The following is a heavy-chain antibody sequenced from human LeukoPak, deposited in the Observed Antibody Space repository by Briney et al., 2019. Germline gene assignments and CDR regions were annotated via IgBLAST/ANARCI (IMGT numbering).Heavy chain of an antibody. J-gene: IGHJ5*02. CDR2: INHSGST. V-gene: IGHV4-34*01. CDR3: AREDCSSTSFYAKAKNWFDP. CDR1: GGSFSGYY. Sequence: PSETLSLTCAVYGGSFSGYYWSWIRQPPGKGLEWIGEINHSGSTNYNPSLKRRVTISVDTSKNQVSLKLSSVTAADTAVYYCAREDCSSTSFYAKAKNWFDPWGQGTLVTVSS. D-gene: IGHD2-2*01.